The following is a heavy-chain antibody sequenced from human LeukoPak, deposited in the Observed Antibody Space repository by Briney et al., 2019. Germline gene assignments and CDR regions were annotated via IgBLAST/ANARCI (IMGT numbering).Heavy chain of an antibody. J-gene: IGHJ4*02. V-gene: IGHV3-23*01. CDR2: ISGSGDST. CDR3: TKWSGSGDD. Sequence: GGSLRLSCAASGFTFSGSGMTWVRQTPGKGLEWVSGISGSGDSTFYADSVKGRVTISRDNSRNTLYLQMSSLRPEDTAGYYCTKWSGSGDDWGQGTLVTVSS. CDR1: GFTFSGSG. D-gene: IGHD7-27*01.